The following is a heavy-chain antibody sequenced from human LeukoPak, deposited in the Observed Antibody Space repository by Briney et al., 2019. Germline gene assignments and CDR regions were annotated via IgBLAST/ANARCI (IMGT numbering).Heavy chain of an antibody. D-gene: IGHD5-12*01. V-gene: IGHV4-34*01. CDR1: GGSFSDYY. CDR3: ARVAHPSRNGYYLGY. CDR2: INHSGST. Sequence: SETLSLTCAVYGGSFSDYYWTWVRQSPGKGLEWIGEINHSGSTNYNPSLKSRVTISADTSKSQFSLKVTSVPAADTALYYCARVAHPSRNGYYLGYWGQGTLVTISS. J-gene: IGHJ4*02.